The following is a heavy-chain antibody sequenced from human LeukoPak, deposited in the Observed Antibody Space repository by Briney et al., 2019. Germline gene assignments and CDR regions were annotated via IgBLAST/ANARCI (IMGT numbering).Heavy chain of an antibody. J-gene: IGHJ3*02. Sequence: ASVKVSCKDSGCTFTSYGISWVRQAPGQGLEWMGWISAYNGNTNYAQKLQGRVTMTTDTYTSTAYMELRSLRSDDTAVYYCARDEDAAVAFDIWGQGTMVTVSS. D-gene: IGHD6-19*01. CDR2: ISAYNGNT. V-gene: IGHV1-18*01. CDR1: GCTFTSYG. CDR3: ARDEDAAVAFDI.